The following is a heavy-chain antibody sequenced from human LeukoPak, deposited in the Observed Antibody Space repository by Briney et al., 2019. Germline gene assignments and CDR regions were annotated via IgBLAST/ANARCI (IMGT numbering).Heavy chain of an antibody. CDR1: GFAISMYA. V-gene: IGHV3-23*01. CDR2: VSTTGGTT. D-gene: IGHD3-10*01. Sequence: GASLRLSCAASGFAISMYAMNWVRQARGKGLEWVSSVSTTGGTTYYAESVRGRLTISRDNSNNTLYLQMNSLRAEDTAFYYCAKGRGRGVRRDAFDFWGQGTLVTVSS. CDR3: AKGRGRGVRRDAFDF. J-gene: IGHJ3*01.